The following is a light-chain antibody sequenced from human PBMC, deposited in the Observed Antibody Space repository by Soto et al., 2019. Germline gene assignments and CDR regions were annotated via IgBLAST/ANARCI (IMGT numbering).Light chain of an antibody. CDR1: QSISSR. V-gene: IGKV1-5*01. J-gene: IGKJ1*01. CDR3: QKYNRYWT. Sequence: DIQMTQSPSTLSASVGDRVTITCRASQSISSRLAWYQQKPGKAPKFLIYDASSLESGVPSRCSGSGSGTEFTLTISSLQPDDFATYYCQKYNRYWTFGQGTKVEIK. CDR2: DAS.